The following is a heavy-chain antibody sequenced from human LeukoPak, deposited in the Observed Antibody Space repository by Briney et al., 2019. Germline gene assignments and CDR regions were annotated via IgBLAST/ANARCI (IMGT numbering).Heavy chain of an antibody. CDR1: GFTFSSYA. V-gene: IGHV3-23*01. Sequence: GGSLRLSCAASGFTFSSYAMSWVREAPGEGPGWVSAISGSCDSTYYADSVKARFTISRDNPKHTLYLQMNSLRAEDTAVYYCAKEGSYSNYPAYNWFDPWGQGTRVSVSS. CDR2: ISGSCDST. J-gene: IGHJ5*02. CDR3: AKEGSYSNYPAYNWFDP. D-gene: IGHD4-11*01.